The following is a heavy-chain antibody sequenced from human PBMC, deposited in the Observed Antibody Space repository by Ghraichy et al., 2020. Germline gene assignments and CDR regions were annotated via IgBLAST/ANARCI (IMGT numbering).Heavy chain of an antibody. CDR3: ARDAYDVDTAMVSSDYYYYMDV. V-gene: IGHV3-30-3*01. CDR2: ISYDGSNK. Sequence: GGSLRLSCAASGFTFSSYAMHWVRQAPGKGLEWVAVISYDGSNKYYADSVKGRFTISRDNSKNTLYLQMNSLRAEDTAVYYCARDAYDVDTAMVSSDYYYYMDVWGKGTTVTVSS. J-gene: IGHJ6*03. CDR1: GFTFSSYA. D-gene: IGHD5-18*01.